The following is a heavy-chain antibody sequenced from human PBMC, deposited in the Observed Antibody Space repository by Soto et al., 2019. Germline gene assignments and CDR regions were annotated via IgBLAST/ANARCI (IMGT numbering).Heavy chain of an antibody. D-gene: IGHD1-26*01. Sequence: QVQLQQWGAGLLKPSETLSLTCAVYGGSFSGYYWSWIRQPPGKGLEWIGEINHSGSTNYNPSLKSRVTISVDTSKNQFSLKLSSVTGADTAVYYCARVLSYPAAFDIWGQGTMVTVSS. CDR1: GGSFSGYY. CDR2: INHSGST. CDR3: ARVLSYPAAFDI. V-gene: IGHV4-34*01. J-gene: IGHJ3*02.